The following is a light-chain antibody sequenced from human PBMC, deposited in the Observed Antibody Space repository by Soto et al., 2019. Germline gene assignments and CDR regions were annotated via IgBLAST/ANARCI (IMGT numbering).Light chain of an antibody. J-gene: IGLJ3*02. V-gene: IGLV2-14*01. Sequence: QSPLTQPASVSGSPGQSITISYTGTSSDVGGYNYVSWYQQHPGKAPKLMIYEVSNRPSGVSNRFSGSKSGNTASLTISGLQTEDEADYYCSSFTSINTWVFGGGTKLTVL. CDR3: SSFTSINTWV. CDR2: EVS. CDR1: SSDVGGYNY.